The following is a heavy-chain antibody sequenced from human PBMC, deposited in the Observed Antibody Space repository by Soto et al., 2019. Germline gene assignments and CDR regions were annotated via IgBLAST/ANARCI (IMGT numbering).Heavy chain of an antibody. CDR1: GGSISSYY. CDR2: IYTSGST. Sequence: SETLSLTCTVSGGSISSYYWSWIRQPAGKGPEWIGRIYTSGSTNYNPSLKSRVTMSVDTSKNQFSLKLSSVTAADTAVYYCARTQYSGSYYSPGMDVWGQGTTVTVSS. D-gene: IGHD1-26*01. J-gene: IGHJ6*02. V-gene: IGHV4-4*07. CDR3: ARTQYSGSYYSPGMDV.